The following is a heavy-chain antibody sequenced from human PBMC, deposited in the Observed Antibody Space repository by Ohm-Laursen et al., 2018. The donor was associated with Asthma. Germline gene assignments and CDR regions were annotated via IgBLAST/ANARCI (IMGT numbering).Heavy chain of an antibody. CDR3: ARDNQIQPHDY. D-gene: IGHD5-18*01. V-gene: IGHV3-21*01. J-gene: IGHJ4*02. CDR1: GYTFSRYS. CDR2: ISSSSSYI. Sequence: SLRLSCAASGYTFSRYSIHWVRQIPGKGLEWVSSISSSSSYIYYADSVKGRFTISRDNAKNSLYLQMNSLRAEDTAVYYCARDNQIQPHDYWGQGTLVTVSS.